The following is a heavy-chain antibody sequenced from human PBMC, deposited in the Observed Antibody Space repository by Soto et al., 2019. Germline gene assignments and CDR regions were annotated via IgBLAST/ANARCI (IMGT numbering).Heavy chain of an antibody. J-gene: IGHJ6*02. V-gene: IGHV1-3*01. Sequence: ASVKVSCKASGYTFTSYAMHWVRQAPGQRLEWMGWINAGNGNTKYSQKFQGRVTITRDTSASTAYMELSSLRSEDTAVYYCARVALERPNTYYYGMDVWGQGTTVTVSS. CDR2: INAGNGNT. CDR1: GYTFTSYA. CDR3: ARVALERPNTYYYGMDV. D-gene: IGHD1-1*01.